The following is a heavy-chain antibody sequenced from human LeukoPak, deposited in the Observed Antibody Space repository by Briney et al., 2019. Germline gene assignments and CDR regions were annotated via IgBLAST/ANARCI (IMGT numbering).Heavy chain of an antibody. CDR2: MYYGGTT. Sequence: SETLSLTCSVSGGSLGSSTNYGGWVRQTPGKGMEWIGSMYYGGTTYYNPSPKSRVTLSIDTSKNQISLRLNSVTAADSAVYFCATGKFSGYYDYWGQGTLVTVAS. J-gene: IGHJ4*02. CDR3: ATGKFSGYYDY. CDR1: GGSLGSSTNY. V-gene: IGHV4-39*01. D-gene: IGHD3-22*01.